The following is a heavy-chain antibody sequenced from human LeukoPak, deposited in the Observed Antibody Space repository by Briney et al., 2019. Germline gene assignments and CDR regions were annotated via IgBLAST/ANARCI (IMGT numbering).Heavy chain of an antibody. CDR1: GGSISSGSYY. CDR3: ARVDHRAGTIDY. Sequence: PSETLSLTCTVSGGSISSGSYYWSWIRQPAGKGLEWIGRIYTSGSTNYNPSLKSRVTISVDTSKNQFSLKLSSVTAADTAVYYCARVDHRAGTIDYWGQGTLVTVSS. V-gene: IGHV4-61*02. J-gene: IGHJ4*02. D-gene: IGHD6-19*01. CDR2: IYTSGST.